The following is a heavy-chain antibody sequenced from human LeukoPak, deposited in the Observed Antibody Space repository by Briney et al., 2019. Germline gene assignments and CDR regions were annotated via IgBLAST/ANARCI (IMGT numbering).Heavy chain of an antibody. V-gene: IGHV5-51*01. Sequence: GESLKISCKGSGYSFTSYWIGWARQMPGKGLEWMGIIYPGDSDTRYSPSFQGQVTISADKSISTAYLQWSSLKASDTAMYYCASRPHYYDSSAYAFDIWGQGTMVTVSS. CDR1: GYSFTSYW. CDR2: IYPGDSDT. J-gene: IGHJ3*02. D-gene: IGHD3-22*01. CDR3: ASRPHYYDSSAYAFDI.